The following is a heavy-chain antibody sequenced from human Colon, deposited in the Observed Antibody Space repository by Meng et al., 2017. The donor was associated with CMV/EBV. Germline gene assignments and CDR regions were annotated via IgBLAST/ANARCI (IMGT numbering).Heavy chain of an antibody. D-gene: IGHD2-21*01. CDR3: ARDQAGDPLFYYTGLDV. J-gene: IGHJ6*02. Sequence: GESLKISCPASGFTFSNYTIKWVRQAPGKGLEWVSSISSSGSYIYYADSVKGRFTISRDSAKTSVFLQMNNLRAEDTALYYCARDQAGDPLFYYTGLDVWGHGTPVTVSS. V-gene: IGHV3-21*06. CDR1: GFTFSNYT. CDR2: ISSSGSYI.